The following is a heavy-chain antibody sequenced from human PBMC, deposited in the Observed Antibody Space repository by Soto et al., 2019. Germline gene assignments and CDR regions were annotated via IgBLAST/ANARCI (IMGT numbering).Heavy chain of an antibody. V-gene: IGHV3-15*06. CDR1: GFSFSDAW. D-gene: IGHD6-25*01. CDR3: TTRGGH. J-gene: IGHJ4*02. CDR2: VKSKADGGTT. Sequence: QLVKSGGGLVKPGGSLRLSCTASGFSFSDAWMSWVRQAPGKGLEWVGRVKSKADGGTTNYAAHVNGRFLVSRDDSQNRLYLEMTSLTIEDSGVYFCTTRGGHWGQGALVTVSS.